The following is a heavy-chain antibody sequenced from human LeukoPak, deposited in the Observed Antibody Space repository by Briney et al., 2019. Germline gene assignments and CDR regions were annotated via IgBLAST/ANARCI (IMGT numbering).Heavy chain of an antibody. CDR1: GGSIGSGDCF. D-gene: IGHD3-16*01. Sequence: KSSETLSLTCTVSGGSIGSGDCFWSWIRQPPGKGLEWIGFIYYSGSTYYNPSLKSRVTISVDTSKNQFSLKLSSVTAADTAVYYCARAMIKGEYYFDYWGQGTLVTVSS. V-gene: IGHV4-30-4*01. CDR2: IYYSGST. CDR3: ARAMIKGEYYFDY. J-gene: IGHJ4*02.